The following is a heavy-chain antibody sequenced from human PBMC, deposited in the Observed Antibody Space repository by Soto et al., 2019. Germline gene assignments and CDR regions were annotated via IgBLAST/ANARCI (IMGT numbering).Heavy chain of an antibody. D-gene: IGHD5-18*01. CDR2: ISGSGGST. V-gene: IGHV3-23*01. Sequence: GGSLRLSCAASGFTFSSYAMSWVRQAPGKGLEWVSTISGSGGSTYYADSVKGRFTISRDSSKNTLFLQMNSLRAEDTAVYYCAKGYNYGPSGFDYWGQGTLVTAPQ. CDR1: GFTFSSYA. CDR3: AKGYNYGPSGFDY. J-gene: IGHJ4*02.